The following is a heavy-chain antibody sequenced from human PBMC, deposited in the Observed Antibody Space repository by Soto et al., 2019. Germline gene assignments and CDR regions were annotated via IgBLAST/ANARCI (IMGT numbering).Heavy chain of an antibody. D-gene: IGHD2-15*01. CDR1: GGSISSSSYY. Sequence: QLQLQESGPGLVKPSETLSLTCTVSGGSISSSSYYWGWIRQPPGKGLEWIGRIYYSGSTYYNPSLKSRVTIYLDTSKNQCSLKLSSVTAADTAGYYCARHTPAISISDHWGQGTLVTVSS. CDR2: IYYSGST. V-gene: IGHV4-39*01. CDR3: ARHTPAISISDH. J-gene: IGHJ4*02.